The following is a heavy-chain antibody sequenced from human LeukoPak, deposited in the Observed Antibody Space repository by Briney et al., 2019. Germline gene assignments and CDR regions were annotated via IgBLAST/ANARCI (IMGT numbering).Heavy chain of an antibody. J-gene: IGHJ4*02. V-gene: IGHV3-48*03. Sequence: GGSLRLSCAASGFTFSSYEMNWVRQAPGKGLEWVSYISSSGSTIYYADSVKGRFTISRDNAKNSLYLQMNSLRAEDTAVYHCVHLPYYDILTGYPSPNDYWGQGTLVTVSS. CDR1: GFTFSSYE. CDR2: ISSSGSTI. D-gene: IGHD3-9*01. CDR3: VHLPYYDILTGYPSPNDY.